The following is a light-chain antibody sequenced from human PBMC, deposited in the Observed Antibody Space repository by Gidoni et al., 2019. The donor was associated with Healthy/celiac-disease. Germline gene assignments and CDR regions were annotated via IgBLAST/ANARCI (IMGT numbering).Light chain of an antibody. CDR1: QSISSY. CDR2: AAS. V-gene: IGKV1-39*01. Sequence: DIKLPESPSSLSASVGDRVTITCRASQSISSYLNWYQQKPGKAPTLLIYAASSLQSGVPSRFSGSGSGKDFTLTISSLQPEDFATYYCQQSYSTPRTFXQXTKVEIK. CDR3: QQSYSTPRT. J-gene: IGKJ1*01.